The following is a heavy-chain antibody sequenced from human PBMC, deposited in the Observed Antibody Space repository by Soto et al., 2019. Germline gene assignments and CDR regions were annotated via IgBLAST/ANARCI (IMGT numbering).Heavy chain of an antibody. CDR3: ARDAANEFHYYDSSGYYGSFDY. D-gene: IGHD3-22*01. J-gene: IGHJ4*02. CDR2: IIPIFGTA. Sequence: ASVKVSCKASGGTFSSYAISWVRQAPGQGLEWMGGIIPIFGTANYAQKFQGRVTITADESTSTAYMELSSLRSEDTAVYYCARDAANEFHYYDSSGYYGSFDYWGQGTLVTVSS. V-gene: IGHV1-69*13. CDR1: GGTFSSYA.